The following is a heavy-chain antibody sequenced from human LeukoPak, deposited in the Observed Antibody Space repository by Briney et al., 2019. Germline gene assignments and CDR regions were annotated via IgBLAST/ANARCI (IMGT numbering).Heavy chain of an antibody. CDR1: GGTFSSYA. D-gene: IGHD3-22*01. Sequence: SVTVSCKASGGTFSSYAISWVRQAPGQGLEWMGGIIPIFGTANYAQKFQGRVTITTDESTSTAYMELSSLRSEDTAVYYCASEEYYYDSSGSAFDIWGQGTMVTVSS. J-gene: IGHJ3*02. CDR3: ASEEYYYDSSGSAFDI. CDR2: IIPIFGTA. V-gene: IGHV1-69*05.